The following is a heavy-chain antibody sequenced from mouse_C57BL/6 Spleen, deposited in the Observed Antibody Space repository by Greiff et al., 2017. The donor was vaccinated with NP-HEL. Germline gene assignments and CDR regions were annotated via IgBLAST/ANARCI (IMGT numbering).Heavy chain of an antibody. CDR1: GFNIKDDY. CDR3: TTHYYGSPYAMDY. V-gene: IGHV14-4*01. J-gene: IGHJ4*01. CDR2: IDPENGDT. D-gene: IGHD1-1*01. Sequence: EVQLQQSGAELVRPGASVKLSCTASGFNIKDDYMHWVKQRPEQGLEWIGWIDPENGDTEYASQFQGKATITADTSSNTAYLQLSSLTSEDTAVYYCTTHYYGSPYAMDYWGQGTSVTVSS.